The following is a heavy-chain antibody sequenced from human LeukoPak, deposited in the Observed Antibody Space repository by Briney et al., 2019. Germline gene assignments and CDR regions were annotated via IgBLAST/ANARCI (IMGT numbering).Heavy chain of an antibody. Sequence: SETLSLTCTVFGGYISDYYWTWLRQSAGKGLEWIGRVQISENNNYNPSLRSRVTLSLDTSKNQFSLRLTSVTAADTAIYYCARESVAAGTRWFDYWGQGTLVTVSS. CDR3: ARESVAAGTRWFDY. CDR1: GGYISDYY. CDR2: VQISENN. J-gene: IGHJ4*02. V-gene: IGHV4-4*07. D-gene: IGHD6-13*01.